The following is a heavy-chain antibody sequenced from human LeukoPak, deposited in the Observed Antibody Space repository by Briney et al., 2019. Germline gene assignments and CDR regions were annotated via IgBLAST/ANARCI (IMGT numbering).Heavy chain of an antibody. J-gene: IGHJ6*04. CDR2: IYHSGST. Sequence: SETLSLTCAVSGYSISSGYYWGWIRQPPGKGLEWIGSIYHSGSTYYNPSLKSRVTISVDTSKNQFSLKLSSVTAADTAVYYCARHYCSSTSCYAGDSDYYYGMDAWGKGTTVTVSS. V-gene: IGHV4-38-2*01. CDR1: GYSISSGYY. CDR3: ARHYCSSTSCYAGDSDYYYGMDA. D-gene: IGHD2-2*01.